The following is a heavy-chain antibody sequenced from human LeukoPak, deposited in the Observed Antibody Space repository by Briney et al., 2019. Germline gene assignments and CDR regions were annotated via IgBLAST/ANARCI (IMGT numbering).Heavy chain of an antibody. CDR3: AKDPGYYGSGSYFTCFDY. D-gene: IGHD3-10*01. CDR1: GFTFSSYG. CDR2: IRYDGSNK. V-gene: IGHV3-30*02. Sequence: GGSLRLSCAASGFTFSSYGMHWVRQAPGTGLEWVAFIRYDGSNKYYADSVKGRFTISRDNSKNTLYLQMNSLRAEDTAVYYCAKDPGYYGSGSYFTCFDYWGQGTLVTVSS. J-gene: IGHJ4*02.